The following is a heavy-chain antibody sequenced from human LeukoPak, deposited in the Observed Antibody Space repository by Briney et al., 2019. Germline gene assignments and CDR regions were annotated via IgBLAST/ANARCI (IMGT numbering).Heavy chain of an antibody. CDR1: GFSVGGKF. D-gene: IGHD2-21*01. Sequence: QPGGSLRLSCAASGFSVGGKFMSWVRQAPGKGLEWVSIIHYDGKIRYAGSVGGRFTIYRDDSENTLFVQMNSLRVDDTAVYFCASGDGYLQPYWGQGTLVTVSS. CDR2: IHYDGKI. V-gene: IGHV3-53*01. J-gene: IGHJ4*02. CDR3: ASGDGYLQPY.